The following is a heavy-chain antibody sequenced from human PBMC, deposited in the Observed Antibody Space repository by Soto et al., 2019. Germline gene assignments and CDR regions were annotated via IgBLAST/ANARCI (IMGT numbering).Heavy chain of an antibody. Sequence: QLQLQESGPGLVKPSETLSLTCTVSGGSITTSSYYWGWIRQPPGKGLEWIGSISYSENTYYNPSLKTLVTISVDTSKNQFSLKLSSVSAADTAVYFCARGHGGVTVFGAPGHFDYWGQGTLVTVSS. CDR2: ISYSENT. V-gene: IGHV4-39*01. CDR3: ARGHGGVTVFGAPGHFDY. CDR1: GGSITTSSYY. J-gene: IGHJ4*02. D-gene: IGHD3-3*01.